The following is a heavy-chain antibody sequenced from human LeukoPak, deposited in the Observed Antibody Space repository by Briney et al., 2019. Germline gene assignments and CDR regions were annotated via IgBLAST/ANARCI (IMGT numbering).Heavy chain of an antibody. CDR2: IWSGGNNK. V-gene: IGHV3-33*01. J-gene: IGHJ3*02. CDR1: GFTFSNYG. CDR3: VREKGPFNGFDI. Sequence: PGRSLRLSCAASGFTFSNYGMHWVRQSPGKGLEWLVVIWSGGNNKYYADSVKGRFTISRDNSKNTIDLQMNNLRAEDTALYYCVREKGPFNGFDIWGQGAMVTVSS.